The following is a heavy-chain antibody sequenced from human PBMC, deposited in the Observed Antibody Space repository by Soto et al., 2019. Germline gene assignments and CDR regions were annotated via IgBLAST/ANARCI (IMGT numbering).Heavy chain of an antibody. CDR1: GFTFSSYF. CDR3: ALPLWNSGFGEVFDC. J-gene: IGHJ4*02. V-gene: IGHV3-33*01. Sequence: GGSLRLSCAASGFTFSSYFMHWVRQAPGKGLEWVAVSFYDGSEEYYADSVKGRFTISRDNSKSTLYLQMNSLRAEDTAVYYCALPLWNSGFGEVFDCWGQGTLVTVSS. D-gene: IGHD3-16*01. CDR2: SFYDGSEE.